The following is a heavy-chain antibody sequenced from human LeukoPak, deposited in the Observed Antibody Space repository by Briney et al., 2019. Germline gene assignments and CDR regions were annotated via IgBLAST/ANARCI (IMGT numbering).Heavy chain of an antibody. CDR2: INPSGGST. Sequence: ASVKVSCKASGYTFTSYYMHWVRQAPGQGLEWMGIINPSGGSTSYAQKFQGRVTTTRDTSTSTVYMELSSLRSEDTAVYYCARDPPTTAVAGTPNGFFDYWGQGTLVTVSS. CDR3: ARDPPTTAVAGTPNGFFDY. V-gene: IGHV1-46*01. D-gene: IGHD6-19*01. J-gene: IGHJ4*02. CDR1: GYTFTSYY.